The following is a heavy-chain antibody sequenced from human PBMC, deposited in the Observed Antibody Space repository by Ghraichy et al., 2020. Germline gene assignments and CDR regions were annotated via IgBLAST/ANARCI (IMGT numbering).Heavy chain of an antibody. J-gene: IGHJ4*02. Sequence: GESLNISCAASGFTFSSHVMSWVRQAPGKGLEWVSGISSSGAGTYYADSVKGRFIISRDNSKSTLFLHINSLRAEDTAVYYCAKLLERYYERGGYPPSYWGQGALVTVSS. CDR2: ISSSGAGT. CDR3: AKLLERYYERGGYPPSY. D-gene: IGHD3-3*01. V-gene: IGHV3-23*01. CDR1: GFTFSSHV.